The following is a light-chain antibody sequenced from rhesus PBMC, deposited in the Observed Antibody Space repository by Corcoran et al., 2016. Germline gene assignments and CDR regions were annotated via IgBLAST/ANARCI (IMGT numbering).Light chain of an antibody. CDR2: EVS. V-gene: IGLV2S7*01. Sequence: QSAPTQPPSVSGSPGQSVTISCTGTSSDVGGYNYVSWYQQHPGKAPKLMIYEVSKRPSGVSDRFSGSKSGNTASLTISGLQAEDEADYYCCSYTTSSHDVFGSGTKLTVL. CDR3: CSYTTSSHDV. CDR1: SSDVGGYNY. J-gene: IGLJ6*01.